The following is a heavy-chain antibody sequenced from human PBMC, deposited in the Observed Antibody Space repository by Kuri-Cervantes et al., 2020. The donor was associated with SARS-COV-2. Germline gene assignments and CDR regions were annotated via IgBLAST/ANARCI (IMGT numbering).Heavy chain of an antibody. CDR1: GGSISSSNW. J-gene: IGHJ4*02. D-gene: IGHD6-19*01. V-gene: IGHV4-4*02. CDR3: AKDHGSGSGWYSPFDY. CDR2: IYHSGST. Sequence: GSLRLSCAVSGGSISSSNWWSWVRQPPGKGLEWIGEIYHSGSTNYNPSLKSRVTISVDKSKNQFSLKLSSVTAADTAVYYCAKDHGSGSGWYSPFDYWGLGTLVTVSS.